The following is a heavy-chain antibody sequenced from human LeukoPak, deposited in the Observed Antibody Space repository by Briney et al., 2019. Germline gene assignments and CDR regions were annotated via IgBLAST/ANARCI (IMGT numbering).Heavy chain of an antibody. CDR1: GGTFSSYA. J-gene: IGHJ4*02. CDR3: ARDQLADSSGPPAEQSYYFGY. CDR2: IIPIFGTA. V-gene: IGHV1-69*13. D-gene: IGHD3-22*01. Sequence: SVKVSCKASGGTFSSYAISWVRQAPGQGLEWMGGIIPIFGTANYAQKFQGRVTITADESTSTAYMELSSLRSEDTAVYYCARDQLADSSGPPAEQSYYFGYWGQGTLVTVSS.